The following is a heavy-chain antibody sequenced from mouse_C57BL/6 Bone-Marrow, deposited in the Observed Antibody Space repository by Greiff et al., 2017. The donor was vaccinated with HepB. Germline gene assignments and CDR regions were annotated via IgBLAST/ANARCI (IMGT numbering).Heavy chain of an antibody. D-gene: IGHD1-1*01. CDR3: ARRGYGSYYFDY. V-gene: IGHV5-15*04. CDR2: ISNLAYSI. J-gene: IGHJ2*01. Sequence: DVMLVESGGGLVQPGGSLKLSCAASGFTFSDYGMAWVRQAPRKGPEWVAFISNLAYSIYYADTVKGRFTISRENAKNTLYLEMSSLRAEDTAMYDCARRGYGSYYFDYWGQGTTLTVSS. CDR1: GFTFSDYG.